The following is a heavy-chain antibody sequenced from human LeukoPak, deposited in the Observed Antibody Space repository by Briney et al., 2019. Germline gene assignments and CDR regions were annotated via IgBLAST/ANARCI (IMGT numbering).Heavy chain of an antibody. D-gene: IGHD6-19*01. V-gene: IGHV3-23*01. J-gene: IGHJ4*02. Sequence: PGGSLRLSCAASGFTFSSHAMSWVRQAPGKGLEWVSTISGSGGSTYYADSVRGRFTISRDNSKRTLDLQMNSLSAEDTAVYYCAKERIQHSSGWYKGGFDNWGQGTLVTVSS. CDR1: GFTFSSHA. CDR2: ISGSGGST. CDR3: AKERIQHSSGWYKGGFDN.